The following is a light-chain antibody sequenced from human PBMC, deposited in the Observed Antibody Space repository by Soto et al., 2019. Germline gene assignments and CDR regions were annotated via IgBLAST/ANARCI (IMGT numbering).Light chain of an antibody. V-gene: IGLV2-11*01. Sequence: QSALTQPRSVSGSPGQSVTISCTGTSSDVGGYNYVSWYQQHPGKAPQLMVYDVNKRPSGVPDRFSGSKSGNTASLTISGLQAEDEADYHCCSYAGSYVAFGGGTKLIVL. CDR2: DVN. J-gene: IGLJ2*01. CDR1: SSDVGGYNY. CDR3: CSYAGSYVA.